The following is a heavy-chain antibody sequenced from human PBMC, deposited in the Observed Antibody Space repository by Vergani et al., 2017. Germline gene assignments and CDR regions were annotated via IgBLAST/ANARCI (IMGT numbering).Heavy chain of an antibody. V-gene: IGHV4-31*03. J-gene: IGHJ6*03. D-gene: IGHD6-25*01. Sequence: QVQLQESGPGLVKPSQTLSLTCTVSGGSISSGDYYWTWIRQRPGKGLEWIGYIFYSGTTYVNPSLRSRLTISVDTSQNQFSLKLRSVTAADTAVYYCARVDTQVPATSHFYYMDVWGKGTTVVVSS. CDR1: GGSISSGDYY. CDR2: IFYSGTT. CDR3: ARVDTQVPATSHFYYMDV.